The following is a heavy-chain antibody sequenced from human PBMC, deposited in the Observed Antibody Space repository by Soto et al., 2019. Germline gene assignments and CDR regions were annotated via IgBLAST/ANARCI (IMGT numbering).Heavy chain of an antibody. D-gene: IGHD1-1*01. J-gene: IGHJ3*02. CDR3: AKKMSTRPTAAFDI. CDR1: GLTFSTYT. Sequence: DVQLLESGGDLIQPGGSLRLSCAASGLTFSTYTMRWVRQAPGKGLEWVSTISSSGADTYYADSVKGRFTISRDNSKNTLYLQMNSLRAEDTAIYYCAKKMSTRPTAAFDIWGQGTMVTVSS. CDR2: ISSSGADT. V-gene: IGHV3-23*01.